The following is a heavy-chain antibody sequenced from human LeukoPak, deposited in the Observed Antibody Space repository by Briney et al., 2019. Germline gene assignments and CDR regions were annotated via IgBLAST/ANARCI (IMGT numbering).Heavy chain of an antibody. V-gene: IGHV4-39*02. J-gene: IGHJ6*03. Sequence: PSETLSLTCSVSGASISSSDHYWGWIRQPPGKGLEWIGRINYSGSTYYNPSLKSRVTISVDTSKNHFSLRLPSMTAADTAVYYCARLTHSYYSDTSGYYPYYYMDVWGKGTTVTVSS. CDR2: INYSGST. CDR3: ARLTHSYYSDTSGYYPYYYMDV. D-gene: IGHD3-22*01. CDR1: GASISSSDHY.